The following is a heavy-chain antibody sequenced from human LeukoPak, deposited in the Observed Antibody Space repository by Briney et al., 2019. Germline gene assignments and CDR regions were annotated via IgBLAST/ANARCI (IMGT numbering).Heavy chain of an antibody. J-gene: IGHJ4*02. CDR3: ARDRAWGSYDC. D-gene: IGHD7-27*01. V-gene: IGHV3-23*01. CDR1: GFTFSSYA. CDR2: ISGSGGST. Sequence: NPGGSLRLSCAASGFTFSSYAMSWVRQAPGKGLEWVSAISGSGGSTYYADSVKGRFTISRDNSKNTLYLQMHTLRAEDTAIYFCARDRAWGSYDCWGQGTLVIVSS.